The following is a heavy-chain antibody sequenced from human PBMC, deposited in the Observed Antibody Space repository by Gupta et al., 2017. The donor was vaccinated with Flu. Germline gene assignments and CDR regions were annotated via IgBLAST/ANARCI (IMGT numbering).Heavy chain of an antibody. CDR1: GYTFTGYY. Sequence: QAPLVQSGAEVKKPGASVKVSCKASGYTFTGYYIHWVRQAPGQGLELMGSIIPNSGGTNYAPKFQGRVTMTVDTSINTAYMELNTLRSDDTAVYYCARDVYASIWEYYFDYWGQGTLVTVSS. CDR2: IIPNSGGT. V-gene: IGHV1-2*02. CDR3: ARDVYASIWEYYFDY. J-gene: IGHJ4*02. D-gene: IGHD6-13*01.